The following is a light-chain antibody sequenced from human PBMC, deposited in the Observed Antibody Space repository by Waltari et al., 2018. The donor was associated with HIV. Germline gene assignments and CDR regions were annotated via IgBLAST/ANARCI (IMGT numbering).Light chain of an antibody. J-gene: IGKJ4*01. CDR1: QSTSNY. CDR3: QQSYNSPLS. CDR2: AAT. Sequence: DIQMTQSPSSLSASVGDRVTITCRTSQSTSNYLNWYQQKPGKAPKLIIYAATTLQSGVPSRFSGSGSGTDFTLTINSLQPEDFATYYCQQSYNSPLSFGGGTKVEIK. V-gene: IGKV1-39*01.